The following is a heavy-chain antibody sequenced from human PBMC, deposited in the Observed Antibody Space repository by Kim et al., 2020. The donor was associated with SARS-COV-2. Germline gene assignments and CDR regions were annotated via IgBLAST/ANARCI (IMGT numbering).Heavy chain of an antibody. CDR1: GYTFTSYG. Sequence: ASVKVSCKASGYTFTSYGINWVRQAPGQGLEWMGWISAYDDNTNYAQKLQGRVTLTTDTSTSTAYMDLRSLRSDDTAVYYCARGPIYGEKLFDYWGQGTLVTVSS. V-gene: IGHV1-18*04. J-gene: IGHJ4*02. D-gene: IGHD4-17*01. CDR3: ARGPIYGEKLFDY. CDR2: ISAYDDNT.